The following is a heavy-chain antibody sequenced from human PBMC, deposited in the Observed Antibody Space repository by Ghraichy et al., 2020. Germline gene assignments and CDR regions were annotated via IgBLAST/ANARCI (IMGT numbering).Heavy chain of an antibody. CDR2: IYYSGST. CDR1: GGSISSGGYY. Sequence: SETLSLTCTVSGGSISSGGYYWSWIRQHPGKGLEWIGYIYYSGSTYYNPSLKSRVTISVDTSKNQFSLKLSSVTAADTAVYYCARDPAAAALGAFDIWGQGTMVTVSS. CDR3: ARDPAAAALGAFDI. J-gene: IGHJ3*02. D-gene: IGHD2-2*01. V-gene: IGHV4-31*03.